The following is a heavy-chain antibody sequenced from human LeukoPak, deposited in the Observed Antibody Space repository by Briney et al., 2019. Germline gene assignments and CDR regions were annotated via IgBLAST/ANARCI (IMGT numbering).Heavy chain of an antibody. J-gene: IGHJ4*02. D-gene: IGHD6-13*01. V-gene: IGHV3-48*04. CDR3: ARDEAAVRFDY. Sequence: GGSLRLSCAASGFTFSSYSMSWVRQAPGKGLEWVSYISSSSSAMYYADSMKGRFTISRDNAKNSLYLQMNSLRAEDTAVYYYARDEAAVRFDYWGQGTLATVSS. CDR1: GFTFSSYS. CDR2: ISSSSSAM.